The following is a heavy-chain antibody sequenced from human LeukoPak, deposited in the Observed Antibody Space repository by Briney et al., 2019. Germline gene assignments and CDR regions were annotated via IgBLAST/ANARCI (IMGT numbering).Heavy chain of an antibody. CDR2: IYYSGST. V-gene: IGHV4-59*01. CDR1: GGSISSYY. Sequence: SETLSLTCTVAGGSISSYYWSWIRQPPGKGLGWIGYIYYSGSTNYNPSLKSRVTISVDTSKNQFSLKLSSVPAADTAVYYCARDKGCSGGSCYSPSDYYYGMDVWGQGTTVTVSS. D-gene: IGHD2-15*01. CDR3: ARDKGCSGGSCYSPSDYYYGMDV. J-gene: IGHJ6*02.